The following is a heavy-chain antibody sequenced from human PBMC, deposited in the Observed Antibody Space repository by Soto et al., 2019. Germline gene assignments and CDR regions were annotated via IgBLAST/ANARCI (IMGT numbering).Heavy chain of an antibody. J-gene: IGHJ6*02. Sequence: GASVKVSCKASGGTFSSYAISWVRQAPGQGLEWMGGIIPIFGTANYAQKFQGRVTITADESTSTAYMELSSLRSEDTAVYYCARSGEYCSSTSCLYTGLCSCYYYGMDVWGQGTTVTVSS. CDR1: GGTFSSYA. CDR3: ARSGEYCSSTSCLYTGLCSCYYYGMDV. D-gene: IGHD2-2*01. V-gene: IGHV1-69*13. CDR2: IIPIFGTA.